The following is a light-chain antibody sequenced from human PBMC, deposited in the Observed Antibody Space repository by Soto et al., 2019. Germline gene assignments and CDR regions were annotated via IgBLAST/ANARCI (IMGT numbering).Light chain of an antibody. Sequence: DIQMTQSPSSLSASVGDRVTITCRASQGISDYLAWYQQNPGKVPNLLIYAASTLQSGVPSRFSGSGSGTAFTLTISSLQPEDGATYYCQKYNRVPPTFGGGTKVEIK. CDR2: AAS. CDR1: QGISDY. J-gene: IGKJ4*01. CDR3: QKYNRVPPT. V-gene: IGKV1-27*01.